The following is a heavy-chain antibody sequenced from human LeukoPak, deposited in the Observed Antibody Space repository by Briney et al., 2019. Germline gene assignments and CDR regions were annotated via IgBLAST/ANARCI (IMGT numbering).Heavy chain of an antibody. CDR2: ISSSSSTI. Sequence: PGGSLRLSCAASGFTFSSYAMNWVRQAPGKGLEWVSYISSSSSTIYYADSVKGRFTISRDNAKNSLYLQMNSLRAEDTAVYYCARDQGYYDSSGHPVGAFDIWGQGTMVTVSS. CDR3: ARDQGYYDSSGHPVGAFDI. V-gene: IGHV3-48*04. D-gene: IGHD3-22*01. CDR1: GFTFSSYA. J-gene: IGHJ3*02.